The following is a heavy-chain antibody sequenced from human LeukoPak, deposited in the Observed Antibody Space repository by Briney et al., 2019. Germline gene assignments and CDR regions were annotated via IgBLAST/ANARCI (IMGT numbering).Heavy chain of an antibody. CDR3: ARDGGGGEDYYYYYYMDV. Sequence: SETLSLTCTVSGGSISSGDYYWRWIRQPPGKVLELNGYIYYSGSTYYNPSLKSRVTISVDTYKNQFSLKLSSVTAADTAVYYCARDGGGGEDYYYYYYMDVWGKGTTVTVSS. CDR2: IYYSGST. J-gene: IGHJ6*03. D-gene: IGHD2-21*01. V-gene: IGHV4-30-4*08. CDR1: GGSISSGDYY.